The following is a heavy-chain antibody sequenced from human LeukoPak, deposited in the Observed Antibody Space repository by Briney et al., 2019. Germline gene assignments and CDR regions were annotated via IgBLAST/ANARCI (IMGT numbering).Heavy chain of an antibody. D-gene: IGHD4-17*01. CDR3: ARSSHGDYEIDY. V-gene: IGHV3-33*01. CDR1: GFTFSSYG. J-gene: IGHJ4*02. Sequence: PGGSLRLSCAASGFTFSSYGMHWVRQAPGKGLEWVAVIWYDGSNKYYADSVKGRFTISRDNSKNTLYLQMNSLRAEDTAVYYCARSSHGDYEIDYWGQGTLVTVSS. CDR2: IWYDGSNK.